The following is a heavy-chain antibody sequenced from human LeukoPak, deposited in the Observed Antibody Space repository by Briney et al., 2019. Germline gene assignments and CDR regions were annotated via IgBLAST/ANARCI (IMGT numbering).Heavy chain of an antibody. CDR2: INHSGST. CDR1: GGSFNGYY. CDR3: ARGGIRNRHYYYYMDV. Sequence: PSETLSLTCAVYGGSFNGYYWSWIRQPPEKGLEWIGEINHSGSTNYNPSLKSRVTIPVDTSKNQFSLKLSSVTAADTAVYYCARGGIRNRHYYYYMDVWGKGTTVTVSS. D-gene: IGHD1-14*01. V-gene: IGHV4-34*01. J-gene: IGHJ6*03.